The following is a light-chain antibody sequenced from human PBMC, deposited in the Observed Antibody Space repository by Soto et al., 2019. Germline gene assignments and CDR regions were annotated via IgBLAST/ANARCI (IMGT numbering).Light chain of an antibody. J-gene: IGLJ2*01. CDR3: AAWDDSLNVVV. V-gene: IGLV1-36*01. Sequence: QSVLTQPPSVSEAPRQRVTISCSGSSSNIGNNAVNWYQQLPGKAPKLLIYYDDLLPSGVSDRFSGSKSGTSASLAISRLQSEDEADYYCAAWDDSLNVVVFGGGTKLTVL. CDR1: SSNIGNNA. CDR2: YDD.